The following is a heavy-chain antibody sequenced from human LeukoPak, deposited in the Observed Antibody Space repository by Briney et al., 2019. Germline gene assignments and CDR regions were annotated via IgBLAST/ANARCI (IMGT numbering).Heavy chain of an antibody. CDR2: IIPIFGTA. J-gene: IGHJ4*02. CDR1: GGTFSSYA. V-gene: IGHV1-69*13. CDR3: ARDREPYCGGDCPIDLDY. Sequence: GASVKVSCKASGGTFSSYAISWVRQAPGQGLEWMGGIIPIFGTANYAQKFQGRVTITADESTSTAYMELSSLRSEDTAVYYCARDREPYCGGDCPIDLDYWGQGTLVTVSS. D-gene: IGHD2-21*02.